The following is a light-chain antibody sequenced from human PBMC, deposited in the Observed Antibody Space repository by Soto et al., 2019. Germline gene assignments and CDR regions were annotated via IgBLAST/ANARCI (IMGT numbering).Light chain of an antibody. CDR3: QQRTNWPSST. J-gene: IGKJ5*01. Sequence: SPATLSLSPGERATLSCRASQSVSSYLAWYQQKPGQAPRLLIHDASNRATGIPARFSGSGSGTDFTLTISSLELEDFAVYYCQQRTNWPSSTFGQGTRLEIK. CDR1: QSVSSY. CDR2: DAS. V-gene: IGKV3-11*01.